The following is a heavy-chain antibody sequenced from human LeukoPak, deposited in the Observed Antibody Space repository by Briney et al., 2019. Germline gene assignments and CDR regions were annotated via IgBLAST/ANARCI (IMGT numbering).Heavy chain of an antibody. D-gene: IGHD2-21*02. J-gene: IGHJ6*04. Sequence: SETLSLTCAVSGGSISSSNWWSWVRPPPGKGPEWIGEIYHSGSTNYNPSLKSRVTISVDKSKNQFSLKLSSVTAADTAVYYCARTGEAYCAGDCILSYGMDVWGKGTTVTVSS. CDR2: IYHSGST. V-gene: IGHV4-4*02. CDR3: ARTGEAYCAGDCILSYGMDV. CDR1: GGSISSSNW.